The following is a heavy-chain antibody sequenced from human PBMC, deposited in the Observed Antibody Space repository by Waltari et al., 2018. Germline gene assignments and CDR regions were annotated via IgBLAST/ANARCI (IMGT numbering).Heavy chain of an antibody. Sequence: QLVDSGGGLLKPGGSLRFSCSVSGLTFSNACMRLFRQAPGKGLEWVGRIKSTTDGGTTDYAAPVKGRFTISRDDSKDTLWLKMNSLKTEDTAVYYCSTWTMVRGTLFDYWGQGTLVTVSS. V-gene: IGHV3-15*01. J-gene: IGHJ4*02. D-gene: IGHD3-10*01. CDR1: GLTFSNAC. CDR3: STWTMVRGTLFDY. CDR2: IKSTTDGGTT.